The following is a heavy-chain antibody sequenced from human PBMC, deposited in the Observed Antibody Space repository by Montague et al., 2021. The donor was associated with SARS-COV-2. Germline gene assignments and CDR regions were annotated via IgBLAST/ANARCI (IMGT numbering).Heavy chain of an antibody. V-gene: IGHV4-39*02. CDR1: GGSITNNIDY. Sequence: ETLSLTCTVSGGSITNNIDYWAWIRQPPGKGLEWIGSIYYTGNTYYNPSLKSRVTISVVTSKNHFTLKLSSVTAAETAVYYCARLKRYFDSSGSPSAFDFGGQGTKVTVSS. CDR2: IYYTGNT. D-gene: IGHD3-22*01. CDR3: ARLKRYFDSSGSPSAFDF. J-gene: IGHJ3*01.